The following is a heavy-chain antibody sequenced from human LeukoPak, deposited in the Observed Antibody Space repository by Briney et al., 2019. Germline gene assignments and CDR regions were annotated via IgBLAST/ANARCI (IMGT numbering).Heavy chain of an antibody. Sequence: AGGSLRLSCATSGFTFKDYWMTWVRQAPGKGLEWVANIKKDGSAKYYVDSVKGRFTISRDNAKNSLYLQMNSLRAEDTAVYYCARAGGSSDYWGQGTLVTVSS. V-gene: IGHV3-7*03. CDR3: ARAGGSSDY. CDR2: IKKDGSAK. J-gene: IGHJ4*02. CDR1: GFTFKDYW. D-gene: IGHD2-15*01.